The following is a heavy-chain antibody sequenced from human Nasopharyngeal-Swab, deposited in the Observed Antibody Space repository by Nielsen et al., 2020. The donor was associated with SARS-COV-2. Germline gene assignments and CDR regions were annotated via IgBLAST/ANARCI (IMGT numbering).Heavy chain of an antibody. D-gene: IGHD6-19*01. CDR2: IRQDESEK. CDR3: ARLLEVGGTPLDY. CDR1: GFTFSTYW. Sequence: GESLKISCEASGFTFSTYWMSWVRQAPGKGLDWVANIRQDESEKYYVDSVKGRFTISRDNAKNSLFLQMNSLGVADTAVYYCARLLEVGGTPLDYWGQGTLVSVSS. V-gene: IGHV3-7*01. J-gene: IGHJ4*02.